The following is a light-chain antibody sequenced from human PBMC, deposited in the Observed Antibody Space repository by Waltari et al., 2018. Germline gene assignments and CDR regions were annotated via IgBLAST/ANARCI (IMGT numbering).Light chain of an antibody. CDR1: GSDVGISNV. V-gene: IGLV2-23*01. Sequence: ASVSGSPGQSVTISCTGAGSDVGISNVVSWYQQHPGKAPKLMIYEAYKRPSGVSNRFSGSKSGNTASLTISGLQTDDEAEYYCCTYAGSSTWVFGGGTKLTVL. J-gene: IGLJ3*02. CDR2: EAY. CDR3: CTYAGSSTWV.